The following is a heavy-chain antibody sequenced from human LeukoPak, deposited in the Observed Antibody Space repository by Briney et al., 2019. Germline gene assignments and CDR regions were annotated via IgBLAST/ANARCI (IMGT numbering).Heavy chain of an antibody. V-gene: IGHV3-23*01. D-gene: IGHD3-3*01. CDR2: ISGSGGST. CDR1: GFTFNTYT. CDR3: ARFGNYYYYYGMDV. J-gene: IGHJ6*02. Sequence: GVLRLSCAASGFTFNTYTMNWVRQAPGKGLEWVSAISGSGGSTYYADSVKGRFTISRDNSKNTLYLQMNSLRAEDTAVYYCARFGNYYYYYGMDVWGQGTTVTVSS.